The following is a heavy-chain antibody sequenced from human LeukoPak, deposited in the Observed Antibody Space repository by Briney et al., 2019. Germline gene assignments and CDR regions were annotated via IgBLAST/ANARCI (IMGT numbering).Heavy chain of an antibody. CDR3: ARVIAGRLGELLYEWFDP. Sequence: SVKVSCKASGGTFSSYAISWVRQAPGQGLEWMGGIIPIFGTANYAQKFQGRITITADESTSTAYMELSSLRSEDTAVYYCARVIAGRLGELLYEWFDPWGQGTLVTVSS. CDR2: IIPIFGTA. CDR1: GGTFSSYA. D-gene: IGHD3-10*01. J-gene: IGHJ5*02. V-gene: IGHV1-69*01.